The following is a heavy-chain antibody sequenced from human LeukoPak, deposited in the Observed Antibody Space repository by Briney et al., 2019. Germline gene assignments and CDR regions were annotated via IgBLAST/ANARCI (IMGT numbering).Heavy chain of an antibody. CDR1: GFTFSTYT. CDR2: ITGSGTYI. Sequence: GGSLRLSCATSGFTFSTYTMNWVRQAPGKGLDWVSSITGSGTYIYYADSVKGRFTISRDNAKNALYLQMNSLRAEDTAVYYCAREIWGYDYWGQGSLVTVSS. CDR3: AREIWGYDY. V-gene: IGHV3-21*01. D-gene: IGHD3-16*01. J-gene: IGHJ4*02.